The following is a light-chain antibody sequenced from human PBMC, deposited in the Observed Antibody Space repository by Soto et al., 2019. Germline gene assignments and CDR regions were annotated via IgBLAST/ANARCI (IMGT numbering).Light chain of an antibody. CDR1: QSVGSD. Sequence: EIVMTQSPATLSVSPGERATLSCRASQSVGSDLAWYQQKPGQAPRLVIYDAPNRATGIPARFSGSGSGTDFSLTISSLEPEDFAVYYCQQYNNWPRITFGQGTRLEIK. CDR3: QQYNNWPRIT. CDR2: DAP. V-gene: IGKV3D-15*01. J-gene: IGKJ5*01.